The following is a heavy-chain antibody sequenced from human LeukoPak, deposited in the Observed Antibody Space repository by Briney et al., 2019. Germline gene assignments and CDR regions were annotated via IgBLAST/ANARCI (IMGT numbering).Heavy chain of an antibody. J-gene: IGHJ4*02. V-gene: IGHV1-18*01. CDR3: ARVGYSSGWFAYFDY. CDR1: GYTFTSYG. D-gene: IGHD6-19*01. Sequence: EASVKVSCKASGYTFTSYGISWVRQAPGQGLEWMGWISAYNGNTNYAQKLQGRVTMTTDTSTSTAYMELRSLRSDDTAVYYCARVGYSSGWFAYFDYWGQGTLVTVSS. CDR2: ISAYNGNT.